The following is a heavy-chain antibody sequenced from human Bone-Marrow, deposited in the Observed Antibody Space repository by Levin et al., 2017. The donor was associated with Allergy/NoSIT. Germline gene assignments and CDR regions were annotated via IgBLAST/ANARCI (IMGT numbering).Heavy chain of an antibody. CDR1: GDAIRSSGYY. Sequence: SETLSLTCSVSGDAIRSSGYYWGWIRQPPGKGLEWIGSIYYTGNVYNNPSLKSRVTISVDTSKNQFSLKLTSVTAADTAVYYCARHVRIVVVTGSLVQNWFDPWGQGTLVTVSS. J-gene: IGHJ5*02. D-gene: IGHD2-21*02. V-gene: IGHV4-39*01. CDR3: ARHVRIVVVTGSLVQNWFDP. CDR2: IYYTGNV.